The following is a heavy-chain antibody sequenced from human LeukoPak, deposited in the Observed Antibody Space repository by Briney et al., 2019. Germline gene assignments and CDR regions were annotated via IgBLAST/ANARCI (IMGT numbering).Heavy chain of an antibody. V-gene: IGHV3-23*01. D-gene: IGHD3-9*01. Sequence: PGASLRLSCAASGFTFSNYAMSWVRQAPGKGLEWVSAIVGSGGSTYYADSVKGRFSNSRDNSKNTLFLQMNSLRVEDTALYYCSKWGDYDVLTGYYDSDFWGQGTLVTVSS. J-gene: IGHJ4*02. CDR1: GFTFSNYA. CDR3: SKWGDYDVLTGYYDSDF. CDR2: IVGSGGST.